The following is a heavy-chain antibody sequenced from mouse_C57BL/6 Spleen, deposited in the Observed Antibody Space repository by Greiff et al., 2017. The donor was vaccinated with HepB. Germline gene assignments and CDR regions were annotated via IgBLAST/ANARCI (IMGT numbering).Heavy chain of an antibody. CDR2: IYPRDGST. Sequence: QVQLKQSAAELVKPGASVKISCKVSGYTFTDHTIHWMKQRPEQGLEWIGYIYPRDGSTKYNEKFKGKATLTADKSSSTAYMQLNSLTSEDSAVFFCARPLFYYGYDDAMDYWGQGTSVTVSS. D-gene: IGHD2-2*01. J-gene: IGHJ4*01. CDR3: ARPLFYYGYDDAMDY. V-gene: IGHV1-78*01. CDR1: GYTFTDHT.